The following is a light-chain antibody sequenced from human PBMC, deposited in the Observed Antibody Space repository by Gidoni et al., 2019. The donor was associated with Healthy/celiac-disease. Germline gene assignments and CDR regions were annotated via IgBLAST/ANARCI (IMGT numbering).Light chain of an antibody. V-gene: IGKV1-5*03. CDR2: KAS. CDR3: QQYNSYWT. CDR1: QSSSSW. Sequence: DIQLTQSPSTLSASVGDRVTITCRASQSSSSWLAWYQQKPGKAPKLLIYKASSLESGVPSRFSGSGSGTEFTLTISSLQPDVFATYYCQQYNSYWTFGQGTKVEIK. J-gene: IGKJ1*01.